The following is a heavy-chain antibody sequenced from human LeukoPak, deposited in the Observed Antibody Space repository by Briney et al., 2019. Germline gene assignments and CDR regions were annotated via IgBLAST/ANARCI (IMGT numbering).Heavy chain of an antibody. Sequence: GGSLRLSCAASGFTFSSYAMSWVRQAPGKGLEWVSIISGSGGSTYYADSVKGRFTISRDNSKNTLYLQMSSLRAEDTAVYYCAKDYSSSSGIFDYWGQGTLVIVSS. CDR2: ISGSGGST. D-gene: IGHD6-6*01. CDR3: AKDYSSSSGIFDY. CDR1: GFTFSSYA. V-gene: IGHV3-23*01. J-gene: IGHJ4*02.